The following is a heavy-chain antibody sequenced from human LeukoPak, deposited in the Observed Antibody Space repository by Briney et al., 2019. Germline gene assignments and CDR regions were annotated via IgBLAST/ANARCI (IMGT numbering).Heavy chain of an antibody. V-gene: IGHV4-59*01. J-gene: IGHJ5*02. CDR1: GGSISSYY. CDR3: ARLTTIPRFDP. Sequence: PSETLSLTCTVSGGSISSYYWSWIRQPPGKGLEWIGYIYYSWSTNYNPSLKSRVTISVDTSKNQFSLKLSSVTAADTAVYYCARLTTIPRFDPWGQGTLVTVSS. CDR2: IYYSWST. D-gene: IGHD5-12*01.